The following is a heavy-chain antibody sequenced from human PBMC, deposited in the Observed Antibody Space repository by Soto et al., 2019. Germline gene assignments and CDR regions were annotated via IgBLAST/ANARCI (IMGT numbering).Heavy chain of an antibody. CDR1: GFTFSSYA. J-gene: IGHJ4*02. CDR3: ARTRGYSDYGLDY. V-gene: IGHV3-23*01. Sequence: AGGSLRLSCAASGFTFSSYAMTWVRQAPGKGLEWVSAISYSGVSTYYADSVKGRFTISRDSSENTLSLQMNSLRVDDTPVYYCARTRGYSDYGLDYWGEGTPVTV. CDR2: ISYSGVST. D-gene: IGHD5-12*01.